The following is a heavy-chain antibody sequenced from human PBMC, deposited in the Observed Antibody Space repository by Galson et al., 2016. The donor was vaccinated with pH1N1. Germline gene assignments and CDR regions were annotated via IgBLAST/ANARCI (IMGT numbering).Heavy chain of an antibody. CDR1: GFSLSGSGMS. Sequence: PALVKPTQTLTLTCTFSGFSLSGSGMSVSWIRQPPGKALEWLARIDWDDDKFYSTSLQTRLTISKDTSKNQVVLTMTNMDPVDTDTYYCARTKRRGGWAFDIWGQGTIITVSS. D-gene: IGHD6-19*01. V-gene: IGHV2-70*17. J-gene: IGHJ3*02. CDR2: IDWDDDK. CDR3: ARTKRRGGWAFDI.